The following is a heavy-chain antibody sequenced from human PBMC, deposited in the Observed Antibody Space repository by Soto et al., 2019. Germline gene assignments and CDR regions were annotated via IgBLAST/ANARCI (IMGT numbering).Heavy chain of an antibody. V-gene: IGHV4-34*01. Sequence: NPSETLSLTCAVYGGSFSVYYWSWIRHPPGKGLEWIGEINHSGSTNYNPSLKSRVTISVDTSKNQFSLKLSSVTAADTAVYYCARSLRFLEWLLYYGMDVWGQGTTVTVSS. CDR2: INHSGST. D-gene: IGHD3-3*01. CDR1: GGSFSVYY. CDR3: ARSLRFLEWLLYYGMDV. J-gene: IGHJ6*02.